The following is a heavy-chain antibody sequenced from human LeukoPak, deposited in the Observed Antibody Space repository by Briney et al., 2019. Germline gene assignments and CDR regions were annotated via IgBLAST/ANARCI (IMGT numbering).Heavy chain of an antibody. CDR3: AKGSFWIQTRGGFDP. J-gene: IGHJ5*02. D-gene: IGHD5-18*01. CDR2: IHHDGINK. Sequence: GGSLRLSCPASGFTFSSYGMHWVPQAPGKGLDWVAFIHHDGINKYYADSVRGRFTISRDTSKNTLYLQMNSLRAEDTAVYYCAKGSFWIQTRGGFDPWGQGTLVTVSS. V-gene: IGHV3-30*02. CDR1: GFTFSSYG.